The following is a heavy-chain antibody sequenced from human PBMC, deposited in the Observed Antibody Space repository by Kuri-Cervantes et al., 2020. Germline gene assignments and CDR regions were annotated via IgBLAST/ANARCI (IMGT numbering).Heavy chain of an antibody. J-gene: IGHJ4*02. CDR2: IKPDEVTT. CDR1: GFSFSNYW. Sequence: GESLKISCEASGFSFSNYWIHWVRQAPGKGLVWVSRIKPDEVTTTYADSVKGRFTISRDNAKNSLYLQMNSLRAEDTAVYYCARLLWFGESAPTKDYWGQGTLVTVSS. D-gene: IGHD3-10*01. CDR3: ARLLWFGESAPTKDY. V-gene: IGHV3-74*01.